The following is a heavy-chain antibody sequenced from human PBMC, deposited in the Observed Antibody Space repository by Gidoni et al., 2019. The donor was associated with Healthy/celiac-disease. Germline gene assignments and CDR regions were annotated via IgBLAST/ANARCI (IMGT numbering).Heavy chain of an antibody. J-gene: IGHJ4*02. V-gene: IGHV3-33*01. CDR1: GFSFSSYG. D-gene: IGHD3-22*01. CDR2: IWYDGSNK. CDR3: ARDHYDRSGYYSYYFDY. Sequence: QVQLVESGGGVVQPGRSLRVSCAASGFSFSSYGMHWVRQAPGKGLEWVAVIWYDGSNKYYADSVKGRFTISRDNSKNTLYLQMNSLRAEDTAVYYCARDHYDRSGYYSYYFDYWGQGTLVTVSS.